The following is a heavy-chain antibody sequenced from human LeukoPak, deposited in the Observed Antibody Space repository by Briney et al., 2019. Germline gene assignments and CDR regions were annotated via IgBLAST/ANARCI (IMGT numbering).Heavy chain of an antibody. CDR3: ARHRYSAYASSDY. CDR1: GGSISSTSYY. CDR2: IYYSGST. D-gene: IGHD5-12*01. J-gene: IGHJ4*02. Sequence: ETLSLTCTVSGGSISSTSYYWGWIRQPPGKGLEWIGSIYYSGSTYYNLSLKSRVTISLATSKNQFSLKLSSVTAADTAVYYCARHRYSAYASSDYWGQGTLVTVSS. V-gene: IGHV4-39*01.